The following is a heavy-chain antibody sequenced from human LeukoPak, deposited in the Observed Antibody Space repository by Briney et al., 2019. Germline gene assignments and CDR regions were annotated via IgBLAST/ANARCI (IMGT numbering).Heavy chain of an antibody. Sequence: ASVKVSCKASGYTFTDYYIHWVRQAPGQGLEWIGWINPNSGGTNYGQNIQGRVTMTRDTSISTAYMEVRSLRFDDTAMYYCARHVGYSNWFDPWGQGTLVTVSS. D-gene: IGHD2-15*01. J-gene: IGHJ5*02. CDR1: GYTFTDYY. V-gene: IGHV1-2*02. CDR2: INPNSGGT. CDR3: ARHVGYSNWFDP.